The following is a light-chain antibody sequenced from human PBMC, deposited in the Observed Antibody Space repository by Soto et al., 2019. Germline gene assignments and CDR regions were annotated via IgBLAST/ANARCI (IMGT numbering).Light chain of an antibody. J-gene: IGKJ4*01. CDR2: GAS. Sequence: EIVLTQSPDTLSLSPGERATLSCRASQSVSSSYLAWYQQKVGQAPRLLIYGASSRATGIPDRFSGSGSETDFTLTISRLEPEDFAVYYCQQYGSSPPLTFGGGTRWIS. CDR3: QQYGSSPPLT. CDR1: QSVSSSY. V-gene: IGKV3-20*01.